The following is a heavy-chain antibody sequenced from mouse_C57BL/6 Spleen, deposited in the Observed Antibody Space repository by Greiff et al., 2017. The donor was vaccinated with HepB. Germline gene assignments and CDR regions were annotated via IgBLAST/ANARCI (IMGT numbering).Heavy chain of an antibody. J-gene: IGHJ1*01. V-gene: IGHV3-6*01. CDR2: ISYDGSN. CDR1: GYSITSGYY. D-gene: IGHD1-1*01. CDR3: ANYCGSSSHWYFDV. Sequence: EVQLVESGPGLVKPSQSLSLTCSVTGYSITSGYYWNWIRQFPGNKLEWMGYISYDGSNNYNPTLKNRISITRDTSKNQFFLKLNSVTTEDTATYYGANYCGSSSHWYFDVWGPGTTVTVSS.